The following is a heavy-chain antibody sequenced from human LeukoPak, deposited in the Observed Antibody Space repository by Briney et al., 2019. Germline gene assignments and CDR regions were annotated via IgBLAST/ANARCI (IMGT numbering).Heavy chain of an antibody. V-gene: IGHV3-23*01. D-gene: IGHD3-22*01. CDR1: GFTFSSYA. J-gene: IGHJ3*02. CDR2: ISYSGGST. Sequence: GGSLRLSCAASGFTFSSYAMSWVRQAPGKGLEGVSGISYSGGSTYYAGSVKGRFTISRDNSKNTLYVQMNSLRAEDTAVYYCARPSTGYTYAFDIWGQGTMVTVSS. CDR3: ARPSTGYTYAFDI.